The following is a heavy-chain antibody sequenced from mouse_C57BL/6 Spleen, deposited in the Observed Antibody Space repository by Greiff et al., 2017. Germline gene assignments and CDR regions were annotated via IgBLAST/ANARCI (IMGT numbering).Heavy chain of an antibody. Sequence: VQLQQSGTVLARPGASVKMSCKTSGYTFTSYWMHWVKQRPGQGLEWIGAIYPGNSDTSYNQKFKGKAKLTAVTSASTAYMELSSLTNEDSAVYYCTHYGSSRYFDYWGQGTTLTVSS. CDR2: IYPGNSDT. V-gene: IGHV1-5*01. J-gene: IGHJ2*01. D-gene: IGHD1-1*01. CDR3: THYGSSRYFDY. CDR1: GYTFTSYW.